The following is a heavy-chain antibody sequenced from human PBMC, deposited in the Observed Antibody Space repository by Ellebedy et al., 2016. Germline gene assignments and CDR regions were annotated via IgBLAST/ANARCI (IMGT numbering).Heavy chain of an antibody. V-gene: IGHV1-46*01. CDR1: RFTFTQYY. CDR3: ARALDAPDYYFDY. CDR2: ITPGGNT. Sequence: ASVKVSXKASRFTFTQYYMHWVRRAPGQGLEWLGIITPGGNTYAQKFQGRVTMTRDPSTSTAYMELGSLTSDDTAMYYCARALDAPDYYFDYWGQGTLVSVSS. D-gene: IGHD5-12*01. J-gene: IGHJ4*02.